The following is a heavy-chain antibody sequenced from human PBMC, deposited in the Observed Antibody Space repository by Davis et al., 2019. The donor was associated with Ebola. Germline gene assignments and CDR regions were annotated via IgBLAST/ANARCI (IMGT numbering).Heavy chain of an antibody. CDR1: GGSIISYY. D-gene: IGHD6-19*01. CDR3: ARVRGRWQWLVKENWFDP. CDR2: VYDSGST. Sequence: AETLSLTCTVSGGSIISYYWTWIRQPPGKGLEWIGNVYDSGSTNYNPSLKSRVTISVDTPKNQFSLKVKYVTAADTAVYYCARVRGRWQWLVKENWFDPWGQGTLVTVSS. J-gene: IGHJ5*02. V-gene: IGHV4-59*08.